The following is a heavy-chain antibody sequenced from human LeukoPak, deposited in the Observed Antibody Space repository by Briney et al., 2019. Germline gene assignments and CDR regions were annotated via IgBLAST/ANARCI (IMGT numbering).Heavy chain of an antibody. J-gene: IGHJ4*02. Sequence: SETLSLTCAVYGGSFSGYYWSWIRQPPGKGLEWIGEINHSGSTNYNPSLKSRVTISVDTSKNQFSLKLSSVTAADTAVYYCARRSGVVGVVRLAYWGQGTLVTVSS. CDR2: INHSGST. V-gene: IGHV4-34*01. CDR1: GGSFSGYY. D-gene: IGHD3-3*01. CDR3: ARRSGVVGVVRLAY.